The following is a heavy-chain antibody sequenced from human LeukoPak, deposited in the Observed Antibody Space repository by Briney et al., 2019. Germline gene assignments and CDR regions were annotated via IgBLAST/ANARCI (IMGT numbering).Heavy chain of an antibody. CDR3: ARDPGGSYYSSGFSDY. CDR2: ISAYNGNT. J-gene: IGHJ4*02. D-gene: IGHD1-26*01. CDR1: GYTFTSYG. V-gene: IGHV1-18*01. Sequence: GASVKVSCKASGYTFTSYGISWVRQAPGQGLEWMGWISAYNGNTSYAQKLQGRVTMTTDTSTSTAYMELRSLRSDDTAVYYCARDPGGSYYSSGFSDYWGQGTLVTVSS.